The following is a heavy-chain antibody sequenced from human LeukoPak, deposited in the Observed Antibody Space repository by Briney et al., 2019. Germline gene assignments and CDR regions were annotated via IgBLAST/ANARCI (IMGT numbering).Heavy chain of an antibody. V-gene: IGHV3-23*01. CDR3: AKSRPIDS. CDR1: GFTFSNYA. Sequence: HPGGSLRLSCAASGFTFSNYAMSWVRQAPGKGLEWVLIILSSGVSTYYADSVKGRFTISRDNSKNALYLQMNSLRAEDTAVYYCAKSRPIDSWGQGTQVTVSS. CDR2: ILSSGVST. J-gene: IGHJ4*02.